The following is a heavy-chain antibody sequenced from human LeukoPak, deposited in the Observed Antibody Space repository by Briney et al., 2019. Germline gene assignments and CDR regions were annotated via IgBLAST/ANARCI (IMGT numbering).Heavy chain of an antibody. Sequence: SVKVSCKASGGTFSSYAISWVRQAPGQGLEWMGRIIPIFGTANYAQKFQGRVTITTDESTSTAYMELSSLRSEDTAVYYCAVALQQLVAFSSGPFEYWGEGTLVTVSS. CDR3: AVALQQLVAFSSGPFEY. J-gene: IGHJ4*02. CDR2: IIPIFGTA. CDR1: GGTFSSYA. D-gene: IGHD6-13*01. V-gene: IGHV1-69*05.